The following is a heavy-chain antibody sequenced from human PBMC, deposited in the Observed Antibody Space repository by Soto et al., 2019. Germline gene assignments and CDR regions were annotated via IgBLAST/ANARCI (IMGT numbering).Heavy chain of an antibody. D-gene: IGHD4-4*01. J-gene: IGHJ6*02. CDR2: ISGGGGST. CDR1: GFTFSSYA. V-gene: IGHV3-23*01. Sequence: PGGSLRLSCAASGFTFSSYAMRWGRQAPGKGLEWVSAISGGGGSTYYADSVKGRFTISRDNSKNTLYLQMNSLRAEDTAVYYCAKESFRLTVNFGMDVWGQGTTVTVSS. CDR3: AKESFRLTVNFGMDV.